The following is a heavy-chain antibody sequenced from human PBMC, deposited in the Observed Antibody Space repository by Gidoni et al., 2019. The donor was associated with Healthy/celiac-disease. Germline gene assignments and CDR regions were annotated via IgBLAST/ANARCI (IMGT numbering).Heavy chain of an antibody. D-gene: IGHD3-22*01. CDR1: GFTFSNAW. J-gene: IGHJ3*02. V-gene: IGHV3-15*01. CDR2: IKSKTDGGTT. Sequence: EVQLVESGGGLVKPGGSLRLSCAASGFTFSNAWLSWVRQAPGKGLELVGRIKSKTDGGTTDYAAPVKGRFTISRDDSKNTLYLQMNSLKTEDTAVYYCTGYNYYDSSGYYVDAFDIWGQGTMVTVSS. CDR3: TGYNYYDSSGYYVDAFDI.